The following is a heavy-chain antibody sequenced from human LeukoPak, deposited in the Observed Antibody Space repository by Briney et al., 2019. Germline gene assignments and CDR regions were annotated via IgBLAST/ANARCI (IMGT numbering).Heavy chain of an antibody. Sequence: SETLSLTCTVSGGSISNYYWSWIRQPPGKGLEWIGYIYYSGSTNYNPSLKSRVTISVDTSKNQFSLKLSSVTPADAAVYYCARALFYYDSSGCAFDIWGQGTMVTVSS. J-gene: IGHJ3*02. CDR3: ARALFYYDSSGCAFDI. D-gene: IGHD3-22*01. CDR1: GGSISNYY. CDR2: IYYSGST. V-gene: IGHV4-59*01.